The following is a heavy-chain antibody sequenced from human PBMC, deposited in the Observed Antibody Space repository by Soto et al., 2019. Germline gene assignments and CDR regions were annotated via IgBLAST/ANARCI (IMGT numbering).Heavy chain of an antibody. D-gene: IGHD5-18*01. Sequence: SVKVSCKASGGTFSSYAISWVRQAPGQGLEWMGGIIPIFGTANYAQKFQGRVTITADESTSTAYMELSSLRSEDTAVYYCARDLDGYSYGMEAWGQCTKVTVS. CDR3: ARDLDGYSYGMEA. J-gene: IGHJ6*02. CDR1: GGTFSSYA. V-gene: IGHV1-69*13. CDR2: IIPIFGTA.